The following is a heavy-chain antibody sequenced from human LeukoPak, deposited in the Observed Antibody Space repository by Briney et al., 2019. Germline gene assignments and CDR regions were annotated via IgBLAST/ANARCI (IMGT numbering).Heavy chain of an antibody. D-gene: IGHD3-22*01. CDR2: ISAYNGNT. CDR1: GYTFTSYG. J-gene: IGHJ4*02. Sequence: ASVKVSCKASGYTFTSYGISWVRQAPGQGLEWMGWISAYNGNTNYAQKLQGRVTMTTDTSTSTAYMELRSLRSDDTAVYYCARVRHYDSSGYYFPVFDYWAREPWSPSPQ. V-gene: IGHV1-18*01. CDR3: ARVRHYDSSGYYFPVFDY.